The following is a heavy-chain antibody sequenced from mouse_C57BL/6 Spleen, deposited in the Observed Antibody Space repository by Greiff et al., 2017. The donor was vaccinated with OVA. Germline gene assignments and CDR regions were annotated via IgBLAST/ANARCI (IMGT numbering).Heavy chain of an antibody. V-gene: IGHV5-17*01. Sequence: EVHLVESGGGLVKPGGSLKLSCAASGFTFSDYGLHWVRQAPEKGLEWVAYISSGSSTIYYADTVKGRFTISRDNAKNTLFLQMTSLRSEDTAMYYCARDYYGHGDYWGQGTTLTVSS. J-gene: IGHJ2*01. CDR1: GFTFSDYG. CDR2: ISSGSSTI. D-gene: IGHD1-1*01. CDR3: ARDYYGHGDY.